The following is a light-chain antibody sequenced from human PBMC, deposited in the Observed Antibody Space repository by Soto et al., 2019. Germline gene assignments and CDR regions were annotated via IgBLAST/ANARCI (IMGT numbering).Light chain of an antibody. CDR1: SSNIGSNY. V-gene: IGLV2-14*01. Sequence: QSVLTQPPSASGTPGQRVTISCSGSSSNIGSNYVYWYQQHPGKAPKLIIYEVSNRPSGVSDRFSGSKSGNTASLTISGLQAEDEADYYCSSYTSSITLRYVFGAGTKVTVL. CDR2: EVS. J-gene: IGLJ1*01. CDR3: SSYTSSITLRYV.